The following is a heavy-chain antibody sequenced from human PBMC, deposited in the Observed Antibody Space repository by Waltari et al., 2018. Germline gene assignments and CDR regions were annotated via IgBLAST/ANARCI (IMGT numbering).Heavy chain of an antibody. J-gene: IGHJ6*02. Sequence: QVQLVQSGAEVKKPGASVKVSCKASGYTFTGYYMNWVRQAPGQGLEWMGRINPNSSGTNYAQKFQGRVTMTRDTSISTAYMELRRLRSDDTAVYYCARPLLGAYYYYGMDVWGQGTTVTVSS. CDR1: GYTFTGYY. CDR3: ARPLLGAYYYYGMDV. D-gene: IGHD1-26*01. V-gene: IGHV1-2*06. CDR2: INPNSSGT.